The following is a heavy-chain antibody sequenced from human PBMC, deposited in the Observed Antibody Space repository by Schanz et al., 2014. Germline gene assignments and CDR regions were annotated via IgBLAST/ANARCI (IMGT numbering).Heavy chain of an antibody. CDR1: GFTFSSYA. Sequence: VQLVESGGGWVQPGGSLRLSCAASGFTFSSYAMSWVRQAPGKGLEWVGVISYDGSKKSYADSVKGRFTISRDNSKNTLYLQMKSLRAEDTAVYYCARVKYCTITRCYRTETEGIYYMDVWGKGTTVTVSS. CDR3: ARVKYCTITRCYRTETEGIYYMDV. D-gene: IGHD2-2*01. J-gene: IGHJ6*03. V-gene: IGHV3-33*08. CDR2: ISYDGSKK.